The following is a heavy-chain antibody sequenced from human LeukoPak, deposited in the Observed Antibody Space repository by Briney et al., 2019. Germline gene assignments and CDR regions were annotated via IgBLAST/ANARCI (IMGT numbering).Heavy chain of an antibody. Sequence: GGSLRLSCAASGFTVSSNYMSWVRQAPGKGLEWVSVIYSGGSTYYADSVKGRFTISRDNSKNTLYLQMNSLRAEDTAVYYCARVWALIAGGLDYWGQGTLVTVSS. V-gene: IGHV3-53*01. CDR1: GFTVSSNY. D-gene: IGHD3-16*01. CDR3: ARVWALIAGGLDY. CDR2: IYSGGST. J-gene: IGHJ4*02.